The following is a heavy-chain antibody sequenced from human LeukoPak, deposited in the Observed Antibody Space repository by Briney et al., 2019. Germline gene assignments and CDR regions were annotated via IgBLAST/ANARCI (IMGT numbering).Heavy chain of an antibody. D-gene: IGHD3-3*01. V-gene: IGHV3-66*02. CDR2: IYSGDST. CDR1: GFSSTY. Sequence: TGGSLRLSCVASGFSSTYTSWVRQAPGKGLEWVSVIYSGDSTYYADSVRGRFTISRDISKNTVYLQMNRLRPEDTAVYYCARDLWDGTGYWGQGTLVTVAS. CDR3: ARDLWDGTGY. J-gene: IGHJ4*02.